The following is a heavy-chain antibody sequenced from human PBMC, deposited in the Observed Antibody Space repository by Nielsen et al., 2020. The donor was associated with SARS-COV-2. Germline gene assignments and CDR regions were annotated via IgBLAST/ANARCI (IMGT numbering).Heavy chain of an antibody. V-gene: IGHV4-61*01. D-gene: IGHD3-16*01. Sequence: SETLSLTCTVSGGSVSSGSYYWSWIRQPPGKGLEWIGYIYYSGSTNYNPSLKSRVTISVDTSKNQFSLKLSSVTAADTAVYYCASYDYVWGYGYWGQGTLVTVSS. J-gene: IGHJ4*02. CDR1: GGSVSSGSYY. CDR3: ASYDYVWGYGY. CDR2: IYYSGST.